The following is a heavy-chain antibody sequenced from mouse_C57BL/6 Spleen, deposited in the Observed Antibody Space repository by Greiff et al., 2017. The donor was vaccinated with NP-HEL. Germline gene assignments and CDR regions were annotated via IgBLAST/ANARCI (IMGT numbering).Heavy chain of an antibody. D-gene: IGHD1-1*01. CDR3: SSNPPHYYGSSYGYAMDY. V-gene: IGHV5-17*01. Sequence: EVKLVESGGGLVKPGGSLKLSCAASGFTFSDYGMHWVRQAPEKGLEWVAYISSGSSTIYYADTVKGRFTISRDNAKNTLFLQMTSLRSEDAAMSYCSSNPPHYYGSSYGYAMDYWGQGTSVTVSS. CDR1: GFTFSDYG. J-gene: IGHJ4*01. CDR2: ISSGSSTI.